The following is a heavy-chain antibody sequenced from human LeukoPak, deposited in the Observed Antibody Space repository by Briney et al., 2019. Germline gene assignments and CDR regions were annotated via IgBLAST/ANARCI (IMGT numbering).Heavy chain of an antibody. J-gene: IGHJ4*02. D-gene: IGHD1-1*01. CDR3: ARTTDY. V-gene: IGHV3-21*01. CDR1: GFTVSHYS. Sequence: PGGSLRLSCAASGFTVSHYSMNWVRQAPGKGLEWVSSISSGSGYIYYADSVKGRFTISRDNAKNSLYLQVNSLRAEDTAVYYCARTTDYWGQGTLVTVSS. CDR2: ISSGSGYI.